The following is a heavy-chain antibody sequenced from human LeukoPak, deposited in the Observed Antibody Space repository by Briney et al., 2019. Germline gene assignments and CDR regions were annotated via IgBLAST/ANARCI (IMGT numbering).Heavy chain of an antibody. Sequence: PSETLSLTCTVSGGSLSSYYWSWVRQPPGKGLEWIGYISYSGSANYNPSLKSRVTISVDTSKNQFSLKLSSVTAADTAVYYCAREGDQVFDYWGQGTLVTVSS. D-gene: IGHD3-16*01. CDR3: AREGDQVFDY. CDR2: ISYSGSA. V-gene: IGHV4-59*01. J-gene: IGHJ4*02. CDR1: GGSLSSYY.